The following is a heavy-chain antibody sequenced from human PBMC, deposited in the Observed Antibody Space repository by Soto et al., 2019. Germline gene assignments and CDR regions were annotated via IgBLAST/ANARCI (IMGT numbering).Heavy chain of an antibody. CDR3: ARRGYCTSASCPIGAFEV. CDR1: GGSISGYY. J-gene: IGHJ3*01. D-gene: IGHD2-2*01. CDR2: IYYSGNS. V-gene: IGHV4-59*08. Sequence: SETLSLTCTVSGGSISGYYWNWIRQPPGKGLEWIGNIYYSGNSNYNPSLESRVTISIDTSQNQFSPRLNSVTAADTAVYFCARRGYCTSASCPIGAFEVWGQGTMVTVS.